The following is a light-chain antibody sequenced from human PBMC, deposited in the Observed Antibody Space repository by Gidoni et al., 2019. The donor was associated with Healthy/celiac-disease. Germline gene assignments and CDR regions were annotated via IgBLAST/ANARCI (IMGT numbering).Light chain of an antibody. J-gene: IGLJ2*01. Sequence: SSVLTQPPSVSVAPGKTARITCGGNNIGSKSVHWYQQKPGQAPVLVIYYDSDRPSGIPERFSGSNSGNTATLTISRVEAGDEADDYCQVWDSSSDHPYVVFGGGTKLTVL. CDR1: NIGSKS. V-gene: IGLV3-21*04. CDR2: YDS. CDR3: QVWDSSSDHPYVV.